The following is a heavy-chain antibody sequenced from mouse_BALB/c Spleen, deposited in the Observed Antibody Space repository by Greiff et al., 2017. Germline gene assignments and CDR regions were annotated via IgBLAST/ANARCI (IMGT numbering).Heavy chain of an antibody. J-gene: IGHJ4*01. CDR3: ARSAMIESLDY. CDR1: GYTFTSYT. D-gene: IGHD2-4*01. CDR2: INPSSGYT. Sequence: VQLQQSGAELARPGASVKMSCKASGYTFTSYTMHWVKQRPGQGLEWIGYINPSSGYTNYNQKFKDKATLTAAKSTSTAYMQLSSLTSEASAVYYCARSAMIESLDYWGQGTSVTVSA. V-gene: IGHV1-4*01.